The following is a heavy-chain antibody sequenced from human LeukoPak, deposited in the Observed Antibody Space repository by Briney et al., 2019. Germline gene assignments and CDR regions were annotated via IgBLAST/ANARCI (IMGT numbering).Heavy chain of an antibody. D-gene: IGHD6-6*01. Sequence: ASVKVSCKTSGYTFVSYGISWVRQAPGQGLEWMGWINPYNGNTNYAQKLQGRVTMTTDTSTSTAYMELRSLRSDDTAVYYCATTPAQYSSSSYDYWGQGTLVTVSS. V-gene: IGHV1-18*01. J-gene: IGHJ4*02. CDR1: GYTFVSYG. CDR2: INPYNGNT. CDR3: ATTPAQYSSSSYDY.